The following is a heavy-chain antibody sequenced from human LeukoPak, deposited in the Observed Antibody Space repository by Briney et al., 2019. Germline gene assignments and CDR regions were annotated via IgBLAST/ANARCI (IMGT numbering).Heavy chain of an antibody. J-gene: IGHJ3*02. D-gene: IGHD5-18*01. CDR1: GFTFSSYFW. CDR2: IRGDGCSS. V-gene: IGHV3-74*01. CDR3: ARVLGVSYDGYGPDAFGI. Sequence: GGSLRLSCAASGFTFSSYFWMHWVRQAPGKVLVWVSRIRGDGCSSTYAVSVKGRFTISRYNAKNSVFLQLESLRVEDRAVYYCARVLGVSYDGYGPDAFGIWGRGTTVTVSS.